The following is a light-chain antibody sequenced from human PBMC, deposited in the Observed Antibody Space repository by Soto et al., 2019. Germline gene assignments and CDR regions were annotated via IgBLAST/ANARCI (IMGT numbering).Light chain of an antibody. Sequence: QSVLTQPASVSVSPGQSITISCTGTSSDVGSYNLVSWYQQHPGKAPKLMIYEVSKRPSGVSNRFSGSKSGNTASLTISGLQAEDEADYYCCSYAGSSTSYGFGAGTKVTVL. J-gene: IGLJ1*01. V-gene: IGLV2-23*02. CDR2: EVS. CDR1: SSDVGSYNL. CDR3: CSYAGSSTSYG.